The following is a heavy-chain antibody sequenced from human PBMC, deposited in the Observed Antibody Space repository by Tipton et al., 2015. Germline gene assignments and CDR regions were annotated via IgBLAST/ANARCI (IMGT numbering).Heavy chain of an antibody. CDR1: GFTFNNYA. Sequence: SLRLSCAASGFTFNNYAMSWVRQAPGKGLEWVSVISYSSGTTYYADSVKGRFTISRDNSKSTLYLQMNSLRAEDTAVYYCARGDDYYDFLLHNWGQGALVTVSS. CDR2: ISYSSGTT. V-gene: IGHV3-23*01. CDR3: ARGDDYYDFLLHN. D-gene: IGHD3-3*01. J-gene: IGHJ4*02.